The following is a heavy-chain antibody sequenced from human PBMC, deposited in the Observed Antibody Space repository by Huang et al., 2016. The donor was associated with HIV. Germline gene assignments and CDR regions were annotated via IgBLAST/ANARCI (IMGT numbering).Heavy chain of an antibody. CDR2: IYPGDSDV. V-gene: IGHV5-51*03. J-gene: IGHJ3*01. D-gene: IGHD2-21*02. CDR1: GYSFTRQW. Sequence: EVQLVQSGAEMKRPGESLKISCKVSGYSFTRQWIGWVRQMPGKGPEWVGSIYPGDSDVKYSPTFQGQVTISADNSISTAYLQWKSLKVSDTAMYFCARPPTYSDDGGYYIDAFGVWGRGTMVTVS. CDR3: ARPPTYSDDGGYYIDAFGV.